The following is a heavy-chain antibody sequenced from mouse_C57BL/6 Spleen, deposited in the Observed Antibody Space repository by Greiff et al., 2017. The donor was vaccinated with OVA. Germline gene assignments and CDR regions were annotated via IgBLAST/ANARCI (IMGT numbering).Heavy chain of an antibody. V-gene: IGHV1-76*01. CDR1: GYTFTDYY. CDR3: ARGGDYDEAMDY. J-gene: IGHJ4*01. Sequence: VQLQQSGAELVRPGASVKLSCKASGYTFTDYYINWVKQRPGQGLEWIARIYPGSGNTYYNEKFKGKATLTAEKSSSTAYMQLSSLTSEDSAVYFCARGGDYDEAMDYWGQGTSVTVSS. CDR2: IYPGSGNT. D-gene: IGHD2-4*01.